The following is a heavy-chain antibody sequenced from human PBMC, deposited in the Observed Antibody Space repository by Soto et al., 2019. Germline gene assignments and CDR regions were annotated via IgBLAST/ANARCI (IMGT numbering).Heavy chain of an antibody. D-gene: IGHD3-22*01. CDR3: ARGAQLEDYSDSNCSVDY. CDR1: GYTFTGYY. J-gene: IGHJ4*02. Sequence: QVQLVQSGAEVKKHGASVKVSCKDSGYTFTGYYMHWVRQAPGQGLEWMGWINPNSGGTNYAQKLQGRVTMTRDTYISTAYMDLIRRYSDDTAVYYCARGAQLEDYSDSNCSVDYCGQRTLVTVAS. CDR2: INPNSGGT. V-gene: IGHV1-2*02.